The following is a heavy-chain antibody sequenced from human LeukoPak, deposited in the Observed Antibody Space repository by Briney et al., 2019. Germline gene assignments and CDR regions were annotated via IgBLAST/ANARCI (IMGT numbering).Heavy chain of an antibody. CDR1: GFTFSSYA. D-gene: IGHD6-13*01. V-gene: IGHV3-23*01. Sequence: PGGSLRLSCAVSGFTFSSYAMSWVRQAPGKGLEWVSGLSGTGGTTYSADSVKGRFTISRDNAKNSLYLQMNSLRAEDTAVYYCARVLAAAGMTRYYYYGMDVWGQGTTVTVSS. CDR3: ARVLAAAGMTRYYYYGMDV. CDR2: LSGTGGTT. J-gene: IGHJ6*02.